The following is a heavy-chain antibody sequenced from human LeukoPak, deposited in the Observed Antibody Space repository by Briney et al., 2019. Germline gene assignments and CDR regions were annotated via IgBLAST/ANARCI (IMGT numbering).Heavy chain of an antibody. Sequence: ASVKVSCKASGGTFSSYAISWVRQAPGQGLEWMGWISAYNGNTNYAQKLQGRVTMTTDTSTSTAYMELRSLRSDDTAVYYCARVVYDSSGTDYWGQGTLVTVSS. CDR2: ISAYNGNT. D-gene: IGHD3-22*01. CDR1: GGTFSSYA. J-gene: IGHJ4*02. CDR3: ARVVYDSSGTDY. V-gene: IGHV1-18*01.